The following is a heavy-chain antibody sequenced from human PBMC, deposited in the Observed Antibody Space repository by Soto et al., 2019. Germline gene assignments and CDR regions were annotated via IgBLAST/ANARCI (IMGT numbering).Heavy chain of an antibody. CDR1: GDSISSSNW. V-gene: IGHV4-4*02. D-gene: IGHD6-19*01. Sequence: SETLSLTCAVSGDSISSSNWWYWVRQPPGKGLEWIGEIYHSGSTNYNPSLKSRVTISVDKSKNQFSLKLSLVTAADTAVYYCARRIPCGWYGSAFDYWGQGTLVTVSS. CDR3: ARRIPCGWYGSAFDY. CDR2: IYHSGST. J-gene: IGHJ4*02.